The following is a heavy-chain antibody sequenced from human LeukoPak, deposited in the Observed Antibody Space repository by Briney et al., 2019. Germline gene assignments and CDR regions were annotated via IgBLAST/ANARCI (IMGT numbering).Heavy chain of an antibody. CDR2: IQTSGST. D-gene: IGHD2-2*01. J-gene: IGHJ4*02. CDR1: GGSISSGGYY. V-gene: IGHV4-61*02. Sequence: SETLSLTCTVSGGSISSGGYYWNWIRQPAGKGLEWIGRIQTSGSTNYNPSLNSRVTISVDTSENQFSLELRSVTAADAAVYYCARTYCDSTTCYRFDYWDQGALVTVSS. CDR3: ARTYCDSTTCYRFDY.